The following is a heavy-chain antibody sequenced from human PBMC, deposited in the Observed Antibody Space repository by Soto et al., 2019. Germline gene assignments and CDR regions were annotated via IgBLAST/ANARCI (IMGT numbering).Heavy chain of an antibody. CDR3: ARALIRFLDWIPENYYYGMDV. Sequence: QVQLVQSGAEVKKPGASMKVSCKPSGPTFTAYYIHWVRQAPGQGLEWMGWINPNNGGTNYAQNYHGRVTMTRDTSSRTVYMELGRLRSDDTAVYYCARALIRFLDWIPENYYYGMDVWGQGTTVTVYS. D-gene: IGHD3-3*01. J-gene: IGHJ6*02. CDR1: GPTFTAYY. CDR2: INPNNGGT. V-gene: IGHV1-2*02.